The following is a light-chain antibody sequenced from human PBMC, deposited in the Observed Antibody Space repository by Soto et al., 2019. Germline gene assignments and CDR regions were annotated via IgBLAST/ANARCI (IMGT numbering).Light chain of an antibody. V-gene: IGLV1-47*01. Sequence: QSVLTHPPSASGTPGQRVTISCSGSSSNIGSNYVFWYQHLPGTAPKLLIYRNNQRPSGVPDRFSGSKSGTSASLAISGLRSEDETDYYCAAWDDSLSGVVFGGGTKLTVL. J-gene: IGLJ2*01. CDR1: SSNIGSNY. CDR3: AAWDDSLSGVV. CDR2: RNN.